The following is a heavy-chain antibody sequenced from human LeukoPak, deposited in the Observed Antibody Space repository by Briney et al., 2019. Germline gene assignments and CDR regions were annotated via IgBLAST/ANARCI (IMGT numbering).Heavy chain of an antibody. CDR2: INHSGST. CDR1: GGSFSGYY. V-gene: IGHV4-34*01. Sequence: SETLSLTCAVYGGSFSGYYWSWIRQPPGKGLEWIGEINHSGSTNYYPSLKSRVTIFVNTTKNQFFLQQISVTAADTAVYYYARWGTYYYGSGSYYNAHLDYWGQGTLVTVSS. D-gene: IGHD3-10*01. CDR3: ARWGTYYYGSGSYYNAHLDY. J-gene: IGHJ4*02.